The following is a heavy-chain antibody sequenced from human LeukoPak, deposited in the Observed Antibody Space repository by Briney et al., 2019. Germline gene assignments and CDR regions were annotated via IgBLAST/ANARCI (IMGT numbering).Heavy chain of an antibody. V-gene: IGHV3-69-1*01. J-gene: IGHJ6*03. CDR1: GFTFDDYA. Sequence: GGSLRLSCAASGFTFDDYAMHWVRQAPGKGLEWASYISSSSTIYYADSVKGRFTISRDNAKNSLYLQMNSLRAEDTAVYYCARDFVYYYYMDVWGKGTTVTVSS. CDR3: ARDFVYYYYMDV. CDR2: ISSSSTI.